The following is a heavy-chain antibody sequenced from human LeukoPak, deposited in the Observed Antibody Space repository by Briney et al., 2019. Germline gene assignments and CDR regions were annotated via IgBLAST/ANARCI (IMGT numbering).Heavy chain of an antibody. CDR1: GFTFSSYW. Sequence: PGGSLRLSCADSGFTFSSYWMHWVRQAPGKGLVWVSRINSDGSSTSYADSVKGRFTISRDNAKNTLYLQMNSLRAEDTAVYYCARDHDFWSGLVDYWGQGTLVTVSS. D-gene: IGHD3-3*01. V-gene: IGHV3-74*01. CDR2: INSDGSST. CDR3: ARDHDFWSGLVDY. J-gene: IGHJ4*02.